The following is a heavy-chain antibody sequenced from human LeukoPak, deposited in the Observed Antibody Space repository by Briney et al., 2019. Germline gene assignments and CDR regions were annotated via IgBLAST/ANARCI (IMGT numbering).Heavy chain of an antibody. V-gene: IGHV4-34*01. Sequence: PSETLSLTCAVYGGSFSGYYWSWIRQPPGKGLEWIGEINHSGSTNYNPSLESRVTISVDTSNYQFSLELTSVTVADTAVYYCARGKSYGLYSTAWTGQFDIWGQGTLVTVSS. CDR3: ARGKSYGLYSTAWTGQFDI. D-gene: IGHD2-8*02. J-gene: IGHJ4*02. CDR1: GGSFSGYY. CDR2: INHSGST.